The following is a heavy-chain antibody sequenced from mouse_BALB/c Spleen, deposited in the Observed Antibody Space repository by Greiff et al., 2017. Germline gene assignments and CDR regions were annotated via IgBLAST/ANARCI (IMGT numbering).Heavy chain of an antibody. D-gene: IGHD2-4*01. J-gene: IGHJ4*01. V-gene: IGHV5-17*02. CDR1: GFTFSRFG. Sequence: EVQRVESGGGLVQPGGSRKLSCAASGFTFSRFGMHWVRQAPEKGLEWVAYISSGSSTIYYADTVKGRFTIARDNPKNTQFLQMTSLRSEDTAMYYCAREPCDCDGGYYAMDYWGQGTSVTVSS. CDR2: ISSGSSTI. CDR3: AREPCDCDGGYYAMDY.